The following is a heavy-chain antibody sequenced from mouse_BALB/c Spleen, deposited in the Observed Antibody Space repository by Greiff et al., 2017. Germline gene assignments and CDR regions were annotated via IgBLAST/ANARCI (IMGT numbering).Heavy chain of an antibody. V-gene: IGHV1S137*01. CDR3: AGLLGAMDY. CDR2: ISTYYGDA. CDR1: GYTFTDYA. Sequence: QVQLQQSGAELVRPGVSVKISCKGSGYTFTDYAMHWVKQSHAKSLEWIGVISTYYGDASYNQKFKGKATMTVDKSSSTAYMELARLTSEDSAIYYCAGLLGAMDYWGQGTSVTVSS. J-gene: IGHJ4*01. D-gene: IGHD1-1*01.